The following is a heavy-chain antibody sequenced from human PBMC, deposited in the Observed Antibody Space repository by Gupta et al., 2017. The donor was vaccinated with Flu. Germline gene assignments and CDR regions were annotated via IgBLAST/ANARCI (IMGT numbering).Heavy chain of an antibody. V-gene: IGHV3-9*01. CDR2: IDWNSGSI. CDR3: AKDRSASWEIFDY. J-gene: IGHJ4*02. D-gene: IGHD2-2*01. CDR1: GFTFDDYA. Sequence: EVQLVESGGGLVQPGRSLRLSCAASGFTFDDYAMHWVRQVPGKGLEWVSGIDWNSGSIGYADSVKGRFTISRDNAKNSLYLQMNSLRADDTALYYCAKDRSASWEIFDYWGQGTLVTVSS.